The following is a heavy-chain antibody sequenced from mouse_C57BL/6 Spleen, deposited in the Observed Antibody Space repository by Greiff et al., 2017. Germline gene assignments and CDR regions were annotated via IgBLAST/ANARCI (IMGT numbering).Heavy chain of an antibody. J-gene: IGHJ1*03. CDR2: IWRGGST. Sequence: QVQLQQSGPGLVQPSQSLSITCTVSGFSLTSYGVHWVRQSPGKGLEWLGMIWRGGSTEYNAAFMSRLSITKANSKSQVFFKMSSLQSDDTAIYYCAKEGLYFDVWGTGTTVTVSS. V-gene: IGHV2-5*01. D-gene: IGHD3-3*01. CDR3: AKEGLYFDV. CDR1: GFSLTSYG.